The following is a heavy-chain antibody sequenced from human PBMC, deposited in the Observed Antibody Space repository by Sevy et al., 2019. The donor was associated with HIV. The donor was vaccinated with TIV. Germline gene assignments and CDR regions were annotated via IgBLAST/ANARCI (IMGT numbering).Heavy chain of an antibody. Sequence: GGSLRLSCAASGFTFSSYGMHWVRQAPGKGLEWVAVISYDGSNKYYAYSVKGRFTISRDNSKNTLYLQMNSLRAEDTAVYYCAKEVELPFFDYWGQGTLVTVSS. CDR2: ISYDGSNK. D-gene: IGHD1-26*01. CDR3: AKEVELPFFDY. V-gene: IGHV3-30*18. J-gene: IGHJ4*02. CDR1: GFTFSSYG.